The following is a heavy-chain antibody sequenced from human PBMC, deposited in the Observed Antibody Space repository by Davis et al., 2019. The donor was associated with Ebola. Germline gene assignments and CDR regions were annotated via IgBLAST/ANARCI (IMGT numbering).Heavy chain of an antibody. CDR1: GYSFTSYW. V-gene: IGHV5-10-1*01. D-gene: IGHD3-10*01. Sequence: GESLKISCKGSGYSFTSYWIGWVRQMPGKGLEWMGRIDPSDSYTNYSPSFQGHVTISADKSISTAYLQWSSLKASDTAMYYCARLNPIMVRGPYAYYMDVWGKGTTVTVSS. CDR2: IDPSDSYT. CDR3: ARLNPIMVRGPYAYYMDV. J-gene: IGHJ6*03.